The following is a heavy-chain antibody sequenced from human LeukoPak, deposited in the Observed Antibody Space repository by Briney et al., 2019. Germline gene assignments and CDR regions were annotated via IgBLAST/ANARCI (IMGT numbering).Heavy chain of an antibody. V-gene: IGHV1-18*01. CDR1: GYTFSSYG. CDR3: ARVWELQYWYFDL. CDR2: SSPYNGNT. Sequence: ASVKVSCKTSGYTFSSYGLTWMRQAPGQGPEWLGWSSPYNGNTNYAQKFQGRVTMTTDTSTNTAYMELRSLRSDDTAVYYCARVWELQYWYFDLWGRGTLVTVSS. J-gene: IGHJ2*01. D-gene: IGHD1-26*01.